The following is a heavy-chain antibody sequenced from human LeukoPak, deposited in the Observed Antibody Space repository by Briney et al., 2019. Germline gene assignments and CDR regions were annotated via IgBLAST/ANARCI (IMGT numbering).Heavy chain of an antibody. D-gene: IGHD3-22*01. CDR1: GYTFTSYG. J-gene: IGHJ4*02. CDR2: ISAYNGNT. V-gene: IGHV1-18*01. Sequence: GASVKVSCKASGYTFTSYGISWVRQAPGQGLEWMGWISAYNGNTNYAQKLQGRVTMTTDTSTSTAYMELRSLRSDDTAVYYCARLYHYDSSGYSWFDYWGQGTLVTVSS. CDR3: ARLYHYDSSGYSWFDY.